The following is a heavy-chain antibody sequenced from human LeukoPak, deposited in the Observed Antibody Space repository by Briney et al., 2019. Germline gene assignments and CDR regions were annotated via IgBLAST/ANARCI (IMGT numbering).Heavy chain of an antibody. CDR3: ARGSGIEVAGTYYFDY. V-gene: IGHV1-69*01. CDR1: GGTFSSYA. CDR2: IIPIFGTA. D-gene: IGHD6-19*01. J-gene: IGHJ4*02. Sequence: ASVKVSCKASGGTFSSYAISWVRQAPGQGLEWMGGIIPIFGTANYAQKFQGRVTITADESTSTAYMELSSLRSEDTAVYYCARGSGIEVAGTYYFDYWGQGTLVTVSS.